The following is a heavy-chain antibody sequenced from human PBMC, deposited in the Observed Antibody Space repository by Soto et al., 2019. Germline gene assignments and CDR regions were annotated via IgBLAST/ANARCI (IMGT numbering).Heavy chain of an antibody. D-gene: IGHD4-17*01. CDR3: AKWSGYGDA. CDR1: GFSFSTYS. Sequence: GGPLRLSXAASGFSFSTYSMAWVRQAPGKGPEWVSGLSHGGAYTFYADSVKGRFTISVDISQNTVYLQMNSLRTEDTAVYYCAKWSGYGDAWGQGTLVTV. CDR2: LSHGGAYT. V-gene: IGHV3-23*01. J-gene: IGHJ4*02.